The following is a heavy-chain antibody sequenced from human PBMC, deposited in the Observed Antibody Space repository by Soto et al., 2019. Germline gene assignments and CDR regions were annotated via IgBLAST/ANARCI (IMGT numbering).Heavy chain of an antibody. CDR2: IYYSGST. J-gene: IGHJ5*02. V-gene: IGHV4-59*08. CDR3: AIHVTDYGESGSDKYNWFDP. Sequence: SETLSLTCTVSGGSISSYYWSWIRQPPGKGLEWIGYIYYSGSTNYNPSLKSRVTISVDTSKNQFSLKLSSVTAADTAVYYCAIHVTDYGESGSDKYNWFDPWGQATLVTVSS. D-gene: IGHD4-17*01. CDR1: GGSISSYY.